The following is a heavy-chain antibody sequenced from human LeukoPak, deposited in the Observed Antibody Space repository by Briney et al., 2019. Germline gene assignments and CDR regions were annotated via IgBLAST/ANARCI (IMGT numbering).Heavy chain of an antibody. J-gene: IGHJ4*02. CDR1: GYTFTSYG. Sequence: ASVKVSCKASGYTFTSYGISWVRQAPGQGLEWMGWISAYNGNTNYAQKLQGRVTMTTDTSTSTAYMELRSLRSDDTAVYYCARAPVDLDIVVAVAATPPHDYWGQGTLVTVSS. CDR3: ARAPVDLDIVVAVAATPPHDY. D-gene: IGHD2-15*01. V-gene: IGHV1-18*01. CDR2: ISAYNGNT.